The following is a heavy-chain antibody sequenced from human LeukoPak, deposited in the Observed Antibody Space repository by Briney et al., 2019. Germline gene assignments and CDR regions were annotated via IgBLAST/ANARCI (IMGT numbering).Heavy chain of an antibody. Sequence: GGSLRLSCAASGFTFDDYGMSWVRQAPGKGLEWVSGINWNGGSTGYADSVKGRFAISRDNAKNSLYLQMNSLRAEDTALYYCAREQGMVRGSWFDPWGQGTLVTVSS. D-gene: IGHD3-10*01. V-gene: IGHV3-20*04. CDR1: GFTFDDYG. J-gene: IGHJ5*02. CDR3: AREQGMVRGSWFDP. CDR2: INWNGGST.